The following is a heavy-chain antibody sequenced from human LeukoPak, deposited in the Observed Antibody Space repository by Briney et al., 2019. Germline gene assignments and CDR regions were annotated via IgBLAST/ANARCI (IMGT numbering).Heavy chain of an antibody. CDR2: INWNGGST. V-gene: IGHV3-20*04. Sequence: GGSLRLSCAASGFTFDDYGMSWVRQAPGKGLEWVSGINWNGGSTGYADSVKGRFTISRDNAKNSLYLQMNNLRAEDTALYYCARALGSYYDFWSGRAYYFDYWGQGTLVTVSS. J-gene: IGHJ4*02. D-gene: IGHD3-3*01. CDR1: GFTFDDYG. CDR3: ARALGSYYDFWSGRAYYFDY.